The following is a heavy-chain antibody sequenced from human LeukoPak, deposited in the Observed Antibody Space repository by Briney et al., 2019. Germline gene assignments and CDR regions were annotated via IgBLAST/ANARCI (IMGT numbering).Heavy chain of an antibody. Sequence: SVKVSCKASGGTFSGSAISWVRQAPGQGLEWMGGIIPIFGTANYAQKFQGRVTITADESTGTAYMELSSLRSEDAAVYYCARSSTSYSYYYYMNVWGKGTTVTVSS. CDR2: IIPIFGTA. D-gene: IGHD2-2*01. CDR1: GGTFSGSA. V-gene: IGHV1-69*13. CDR3: ARSSTSYSYYYYMNV. J-gene: IGHJ6*03.